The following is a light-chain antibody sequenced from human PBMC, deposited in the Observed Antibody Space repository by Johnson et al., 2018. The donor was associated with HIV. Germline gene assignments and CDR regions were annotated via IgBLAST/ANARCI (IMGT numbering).Light chain of an antibody. CDR2: KNN. CDR3: ATWDTSLSTGGV. CDR1: SSTFGNSY. Sequence: QSLLTQPPSVSAAPGQRVTISCSGASSTFGNSYISWYQLLPGSPPKLLFFKNNERPSGIPDRFSRSNSGTSATLDITGLQTGDEADYYCATWDTSLSTGGVFGTGTKVTVL. V-gene: IGLV1-51*02. J-gene: IGLJ1*01.